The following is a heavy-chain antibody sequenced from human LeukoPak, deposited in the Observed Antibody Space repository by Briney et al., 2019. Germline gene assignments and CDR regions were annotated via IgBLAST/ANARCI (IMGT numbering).Heavy chain of an antibody. CDR3: ARDAITGTTSRWFDP. CDR1: GFTFSSYG. J-gene: IGHJ5*02. V-gene: IGHV3-33*01. Sequence: GRSLRLSCAASGFTFSSYGMLWVRQAPGKGLEGVAVIWYDGSNKYYADSVKGRFTISRDNSKNTLYLQMSSLRAEDTAVYYCARDAITGTTSRWFDPGGQGTLVTVSS. CDR2: IWYDGSNK. D-gene: IGHD1-7*01.